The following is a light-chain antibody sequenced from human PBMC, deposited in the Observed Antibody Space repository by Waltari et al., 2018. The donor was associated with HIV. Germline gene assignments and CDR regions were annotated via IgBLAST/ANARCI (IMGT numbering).Light chain of an antibody. CDR1: QSVLYSSNNKNY. CDR3: QQYSITPVT. CDR2: WAS. V-gene: IGKV4-1*01. Sequence: DIVMTQSPDSLAVSLGERATMNCKSSQSVLYSSNNKNYLAWYQQKPGQPPKLLIYWASTRESGVPDRFSGSGSATDFTLTISSLQAEDVAVYYCQQYSITPVTFGQGTKQEIK. J-gene: IGKJ2*01.